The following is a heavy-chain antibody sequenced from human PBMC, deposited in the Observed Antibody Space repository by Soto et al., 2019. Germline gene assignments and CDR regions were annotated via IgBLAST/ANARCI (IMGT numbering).Heavy chain of an antibody. J-gene: IGHJ5*02. CDR1: GFSLSNARMG. Sequence: QVTLKESGPVLVKPTETLTLTCTVSGFSLSNARMGVSWIRQPPGKALEWLAHIFSNDEKSYSTSLKSRLTISKDTSKSQVVLTMTNMDPVDTATYYCARILIWGDPDYRNWFDPWGQGTLVTVSS. V-gene: IGHV2-26*01. CDR3: ARILIWGDPDYRNWFDP. CDR2: IFSNDEK. D-gene: IGHD3-16*01.